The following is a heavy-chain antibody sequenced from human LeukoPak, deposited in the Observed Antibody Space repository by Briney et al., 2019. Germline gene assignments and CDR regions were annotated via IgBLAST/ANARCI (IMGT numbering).Heavy chain of an antibody. D-gene: IGHD2-21*01. J-gene: IGHJ4*02. Sequence: GGSLRLSCAVSGFTFSSFWMSWVRQAPGKGLEWVAAIKEDGSEKNYVDSVKGRFTISRDNAKNSLFLQMNSLRPEDTPVYYCVRDRSRLIYWGQGTQVTVSS. CDR3: VRDRSRLIY. CDR2: IKEDGSEK. CDR1: GFTFSSFW. V-gene: IGHV3-7*01.